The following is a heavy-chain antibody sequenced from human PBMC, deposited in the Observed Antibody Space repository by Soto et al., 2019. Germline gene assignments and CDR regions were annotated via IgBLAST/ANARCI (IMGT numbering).Heavy chain of an antibody. CDR2: ISGSGGST. CDR1: GFTFSSYA. Sequence: EVQLLESGGGLVQPGGSLRLSCAASGFTFSSYAMSWARQAPGKGLEWVSAISGSGGSTYYEDSVKGRFTISRDNSKNTLYLPMNSLRAEDTAVYYCAKDPYSSGWSRYFQHWGQGTLVTVSS. CDR3: AKDPYSSGWSRYFQH. V-gene: IGHV3-23*01. D-gene: IGHD6-19*01. J-gene: IGHJ1*01.